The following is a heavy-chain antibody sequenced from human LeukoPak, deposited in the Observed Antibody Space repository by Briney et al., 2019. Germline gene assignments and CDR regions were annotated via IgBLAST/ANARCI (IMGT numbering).Heavy chain of an antibody. CDR3: ASHWNYEGKDGFDY. Sequence: PGGSLRLSCAASGFTFSSYAMHWVRQAPGKGLEWVAVISYDGSNKYYADSVKGRFTISRDNSKNTLYLQTNSLRAEDTAVYYCASHWNYEGKDGFDYWGQGTLVTVSS. D-gene: IGHD1-7*01. CDR1: GFTFSSYA. J-gene: IGHJ4*02. CDR2: ISYDGSNK. V-gene: IGHV3-30-3*01.